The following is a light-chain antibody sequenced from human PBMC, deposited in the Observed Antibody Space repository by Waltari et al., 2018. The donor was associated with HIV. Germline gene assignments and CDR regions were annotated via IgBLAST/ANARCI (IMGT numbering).Light chain of an antibody. Sequence: QSVLTQPPSLSGAPGQRVTISCTGSKSNIGAGYAVHWYQQVPGTAPKLLISGNTNRPSGVPERFSGAKSDTSASLAITGLQAEDEADYYCQSWDDSLSGYVFGTGSKVTVL. CDR3: QSWDDSLSGYV. V-gene: IGLV1-40*01. CDR1: KSNIGAGYA. CDR2: GNT. J-gene: IGLJ1*01.